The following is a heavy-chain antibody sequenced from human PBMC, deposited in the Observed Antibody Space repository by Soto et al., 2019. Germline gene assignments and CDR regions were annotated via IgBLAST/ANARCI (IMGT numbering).Heavy chain of an antibody. CDR2: IIPIFGTA. CDR3: ARDFDRSGSSLYYYYGMDV. J-gene: IGHJ6*02. CDR1: GGTFSSYA. Sequence: SVKVSCKASGGTFSSYAISWVRQAPGQGLEWMGGIIPIFGTANYAQKFQGRVTITADESTSTAYMELSSLRSEDTAVYYCARDFDRSGSSLYYYYGMDVWGQGTTVTVSS. D-gene: IGHD3-22*01. V-gene: IGHV1-69*13.